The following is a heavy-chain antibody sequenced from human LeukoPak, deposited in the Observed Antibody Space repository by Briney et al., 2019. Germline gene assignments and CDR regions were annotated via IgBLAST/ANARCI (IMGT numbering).Heavy chain of an antibody. D-gene: IGHD2-15*01. Sequence: GGSLRLSCAASGFTFSSYAMHWVRQAPGKGLEWVAVISYDGSNKYYADSVKGRFTISRDNSKNTLYLQMNSLRAEDTAVYYCARVRGDLSGSAFYYYMDVWGKGTTVTVSS. J-gene: IGHJ6*03. V-gene: IGHV3-30*04. CDR3: ARVRGDLSGSAFYYYMDV. CDR1: GFTFSSYA. CDR2: ISYDGSNK.